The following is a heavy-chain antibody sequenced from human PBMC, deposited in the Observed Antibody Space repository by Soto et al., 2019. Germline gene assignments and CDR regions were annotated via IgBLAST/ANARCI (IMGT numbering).Heavy chain of an antibody. D-gene: IGHD2-15*01. V-gene: IGHV1-18*01. CDR3: ARQCRSGGSCYHEY. CDR2: VSVYNDDT. J-gene: IGHJ4*02. Sequence: ASVKVSCKASGYTFSSFGINWVRQAPGQGLEWVGWVSVYNDDTKYAQNFQGRVSLTTDTSTSTTYMEVGRLRSDDTAVYYCARQCRSGGSCYHEYWGEGTLVTVSS. CDR1: GYTFSSFG.